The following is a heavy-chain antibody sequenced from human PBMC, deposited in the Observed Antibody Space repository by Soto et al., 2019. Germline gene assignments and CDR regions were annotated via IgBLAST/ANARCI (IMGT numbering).Heavy chain of an antibody. CDR3: AKDRAYCSGGSCYSPPDY. Sequence: PGGSLRLSCAASGFTFSSYAMSWVRQAPGKGLEWVSAISGSGGSTYYADSVKGRFTISRDNSKNTLYLQMNSLRAEDTAVYYCAKDRAYCSGGSCYSPPDYWGQGTLVTVSS. CDR1: GFTFSSYA. V-gene: IGHV3-23*01. J-gene: IGHJ4*02. D-gene: IGHD2-15*01. CDR2: ISGSGGST.